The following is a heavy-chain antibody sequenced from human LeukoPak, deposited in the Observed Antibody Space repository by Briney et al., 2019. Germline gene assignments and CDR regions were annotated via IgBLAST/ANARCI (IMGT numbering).Heavy chain of an antibody. J-gene: IGHJ5*02. D-gene: IGHD3-16*01. Sequence: PSETLSLTCTVSGYSITGPYYWGWIRQPPGKGLEWIGNIYHSGSTNYNPSLKGRLTISVDTSKSQFSLRLSSVTAADTAVYYCAREDYFDPWGQGTLVTVSS. CDR2: IYHSGST. V-gene: IGHV4-38-2*02. CDR1: GYSITGPYY. CDR3: AREDYFDP.